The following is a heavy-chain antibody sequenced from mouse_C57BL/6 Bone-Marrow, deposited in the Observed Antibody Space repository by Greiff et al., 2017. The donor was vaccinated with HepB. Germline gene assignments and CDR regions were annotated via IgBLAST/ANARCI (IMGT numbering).Heavy chain of an antibody. CDR2: IDPETGGT. D-gene: IGHD1-1*01. V-gene: IGHV1-15*01. CDR3: TGYYGSSPWFAY. Sequence: QVQLKQSGAELVRPGASVTLSCKASGYTFTDYEMHWVKQTPVHGLEWIGAIDPETGGTAYNQKFKGKAILTADQSSSTAYMELRSLTSEDSAVYYCTGYYGSSPWFAYWGQGTLVTVSA. CDR1: GYTFTDYE. J-gene: IGHJ3*01.